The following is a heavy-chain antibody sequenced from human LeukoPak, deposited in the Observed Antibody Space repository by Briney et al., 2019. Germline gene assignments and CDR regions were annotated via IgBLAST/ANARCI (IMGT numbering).Heavy chain of an antibody. CDR3: VRYVVYGSGIYYFDY. V-gene: IGHV4-59*08. CDR2: IHYSGST. CDR1: GGSIRSYY. Sequence: SETLSLTCTVSGGSIRSYYWSWIRQPPGKGLEWIGYIHYSGSTNYNPSLKSRVTISVDMSKNQFSLKLSSVTAADTAVFYCVRYVVYGSGIYYFDYWGQGTLVTVSS. J-gene: IGHJ4*02. D-gene: IGHD3-10*01.